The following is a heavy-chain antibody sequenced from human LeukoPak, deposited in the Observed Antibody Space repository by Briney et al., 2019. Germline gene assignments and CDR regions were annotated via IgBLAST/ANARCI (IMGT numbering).Heavy chain of an antibody. J-gene: IGHJ4*02. V-gene: IGHV4-34*01. CDR2: INHSGST. D-gene: IGHD3-9*01. Sequence: SETLSLTCAVYGGSFSGYYWSWIRQPPGKGLEWIGEINHSGSTNYNPSLKSRVTISVDTSKNQFSLKLSSVAAADTAVYYCARGYYDILTGYFPLDYWGQGTLVTVSS. CDR1: GGSFSGYY. CDR3: ARGYYDILTGYFPLDY.